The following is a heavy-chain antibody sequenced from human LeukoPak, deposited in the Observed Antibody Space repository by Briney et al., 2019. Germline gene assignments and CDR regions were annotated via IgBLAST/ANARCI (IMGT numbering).Heavy chain of an antibody. Sequence: SGGSLRLSCAASGFTFSSYEMNWVRQAPGKGLEWVSYISSSGSTIYYADSVKGRFTISRDNAKNSLYLQMNSLRAEDTAVYYCARVRWPKQAAFDIWGQGTMVTVSS. CDR1: GFTFSSYE. CDR2: ISSSGSTI. V-gene: IGHV3-48*03. J-gene: IGHJ3*02. D-gene: IGHD2-15*01. CDR3: ARVRWPKQAAFDI.